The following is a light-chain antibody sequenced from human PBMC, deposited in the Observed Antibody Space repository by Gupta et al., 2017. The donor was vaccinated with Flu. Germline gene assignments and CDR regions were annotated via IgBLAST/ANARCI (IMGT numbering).Light chain of an antibody. CDR3: QQYNSYSPMYT. Sequence: TLSASVGDRVTITCRASQSISSWLAWYQQKPGKAPKLLIYKASSLESGVPSRFSGSGSGTEFTLTISSLQPDDFATYYCQQYNSYSPMYTFGQGTKLEIK. J-gene: IGKJ2*01. CDR2: KAS. CDR1: QSISSW. V-gene: IGKV1-5*03.